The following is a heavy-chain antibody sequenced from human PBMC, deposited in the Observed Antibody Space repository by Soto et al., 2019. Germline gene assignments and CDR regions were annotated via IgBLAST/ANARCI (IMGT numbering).Heavy chain of an antibody. CDR1: GFTFSSYS. V-gene: IGHV3-21*01. CDR2: ISSSSSYI. D-gene: IGHD3-9*01. CDR3: ARDKFDWFSNDSYYFDY. Sequence: EVQLVESGGGLVKPGGSLRLSCAASGFTFSSYSMNWVRQAPGKGLEWVSSISSSSSYIYYADSVKGRFTISRDNAKTSLYRQMNSLRAEDTAVYYCARDKFDWFSNDSYYFDYWGQGTLVTVSS. J-gene: IGHJ4*02.